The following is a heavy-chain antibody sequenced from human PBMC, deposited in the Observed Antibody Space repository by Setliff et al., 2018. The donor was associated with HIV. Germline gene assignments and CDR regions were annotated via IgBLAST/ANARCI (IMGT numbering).Heavy chain of an antibody. V-gene: IGHV3-48*03. D-gene: IGHD1-26*01. CDR3: AKDDGSYWGNYFDS. Sequence: GGSLRLSCVASGFTFNTYEMNWVRQAPGKGLEWVSHIGSSGTSIYYADSVKGRFTSSRDNAKNSLYLQMNSLRVEDTALYYCAKDDGSYWGNYFDSWGQGTLVTVSS. CDR1: GFTFNTYE. CDR2: IGSSGTSI. J-gene: IGHJ4*02.